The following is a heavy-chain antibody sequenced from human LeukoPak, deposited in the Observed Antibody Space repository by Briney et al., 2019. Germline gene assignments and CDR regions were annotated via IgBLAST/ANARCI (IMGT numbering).Heavy chain of an antibody. CDR1: GFTFSSYW. J-gene: IGHJ4*02. CDR3: ARGIRMVAPGY. D-gene: IGHD4/OR15-4a*01. V-gene: IGHV3-74*01. Sequence: PGGSLRLSCAASGFTFSSYWMHWVRQAPGKGLVWVSRINSVGSSTSYADSVKGRFTISRDNAKNTLYLQMNSLRAEDTAVYYCARGIRMVAPGYWGQGTLVTVSS. CDR2: INSVGSST.